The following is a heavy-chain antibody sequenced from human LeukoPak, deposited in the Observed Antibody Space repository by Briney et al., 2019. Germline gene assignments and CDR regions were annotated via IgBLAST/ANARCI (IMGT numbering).Heavy chain of an antibody. CDR3: ARLIAVAGRDFDY. V-gene: IGHV3-21*04. CDR1: GFTFSSYS. J-gene: IGHJ4*02. Sequence: GGSLRLSCAASGFTFSSYSMNWVRQAPGKGLELVSSISSSSSYIYYADSVKGRFTISRDNAKNSLYLQMNSLRAEDTAVYYCARLIAVAGRDFDYWGQGTLVTVSS. D-gene: IGHD6-19*01. CDR2: ISSSSSYI.